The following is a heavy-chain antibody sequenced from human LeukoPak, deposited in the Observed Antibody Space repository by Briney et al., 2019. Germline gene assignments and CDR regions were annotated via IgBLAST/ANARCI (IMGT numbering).Heavy chain of an antibody. CDR1: GYSFTSYW. D-gene: IGHD1-26*01. CDR3: ARCIVGATKRIPPDALSIDY. V-gene: IGHV5-51*01. Sequence: GESLKISCKGSGYSFTSYWIGWVRQMPGNGLEWMGIIYPGDSDTRYSPSFQGQVTISADKSISTAYLQWSSLKASDTAMYYCARCIVGATKRIPPDALSIDYWGQGTLVTVSS. CDR2: IYPGDSDT. J-gene: IGHJ4*02.